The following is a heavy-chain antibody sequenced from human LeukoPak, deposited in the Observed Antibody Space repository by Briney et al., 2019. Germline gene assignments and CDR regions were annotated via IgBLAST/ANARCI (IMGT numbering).Heavy chain of an antibody. V-gene: IGHV3-23*01. CDR1: GFTFSSYA. D-gene: IGHD6-19*01. CDR2: ISGSGGST. J-gene: IGHJ4*02. Sequence: GGSLRLSCAASGFTFSSYAMSWVRQAPGKGLEWVSAISGSGGSTYYADSVKGRFTISRDNSKNTLYQQMNSLRAEDTAVYYCAKNRGIAVAGTLDYWGQGTLVTVSS. CDR3: AKNRGIAVAGTLDY.